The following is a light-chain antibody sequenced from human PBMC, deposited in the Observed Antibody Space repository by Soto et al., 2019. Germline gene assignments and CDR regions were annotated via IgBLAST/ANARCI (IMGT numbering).Light chain of an antibody. CDR3: SSYTSSSTLYV. V-gene: IGLV2-14*01. J-gene: IGLJ1*01. CDR2: EVS. Sequence: QSALTQPASVSGSPGQSITISCTGTTSDIGDYNYVSWYQQHPGRAPKLIISEVSHRPSGVSHRFSGSKSANTASLTISGLQSEDEADYYCSSYTSSSTLYVFGTGTKLTVL. CDR1: TSDIGDYNY.